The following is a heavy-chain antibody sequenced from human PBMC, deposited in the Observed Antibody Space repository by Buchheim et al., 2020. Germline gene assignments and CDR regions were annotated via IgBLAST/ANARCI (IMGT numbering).Heavy chain of an antibody. CDR2: IWFDGSYK. J-gene: IGHJ4*02. CDR1: GFTFSSYG. D-gene: IGHD4-17*01. Sequence: QVQMVESGGGVVQPGRSLRLSCAASGFTFSSYGIHWVRQAPGKGLEWVTFIWFDGSYKYYGDSVKGRFTVSRDNSKNTVFLQMDSLRGDDTAVYYCARDYYGDFELLDYWGQGTL. CDR3: ARDYYGDFELLDY. V-gene: IGHV3-33*01.